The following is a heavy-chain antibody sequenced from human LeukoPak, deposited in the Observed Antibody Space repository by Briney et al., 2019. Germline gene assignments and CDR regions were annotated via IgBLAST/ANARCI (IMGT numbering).Heavy chain of an antibody. D-gene: IGHD3-9*01. CDR2: VWYDGINK. J-gene: IGHJ4*02. Sequence: GGSLRLSCAASGFIFSSYAMHWVRQAPGKGLEWVAVVWYDGINKYYADSVKGRFTISRDNSKNTLYLQMNSLRAEDTAVYYCARSTSSEYNIYHFDYWGQGTLVTVSS. CDR1: GFIFSSYA. CDR3: ARSTSSEYNIYHFDY. V-gene: IGHV3-33*08.